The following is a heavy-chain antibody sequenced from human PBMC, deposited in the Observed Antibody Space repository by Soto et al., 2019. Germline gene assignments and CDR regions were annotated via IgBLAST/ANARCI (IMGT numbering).Heavy chain of an antibody. CDR3: ARADYDFWSCYLLY. D-gene: IGHD3-3*01. CDR1: GYTFTSYG. V-gene: IGHV1-18*04. J-gene: IGHJ4*02. Sequence: VPSVKVSCKASGYTFTSYGVSGVRQAPGQGLEWMGWISAYNGNTNYAQKLQGRVTMTTDTSTSTAYMELRSLRSDDTAVYYCARADYDFWSCYLLYWGQGTLVTVS. CDR2: ISAYNGNT.